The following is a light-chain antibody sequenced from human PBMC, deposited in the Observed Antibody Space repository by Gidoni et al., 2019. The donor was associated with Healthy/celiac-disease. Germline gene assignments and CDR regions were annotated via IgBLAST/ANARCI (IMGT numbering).Light chain of an antibody. Sequence: EIGMTQAPATLAVSPGERATLPCRASPSVSSNLARYQQKPGPAPRLLIYGASPRATGIPARFSGCGSGTDFTLTIINLQSDDFAFCYCHQYNPWLTFXQXTKVEIK. V-gene: IGKV3-15*01. CDR3: HQYNPWLT. CDR2: GAS. CDR1: PSVSSN. J-gene: IGKJ1*01.